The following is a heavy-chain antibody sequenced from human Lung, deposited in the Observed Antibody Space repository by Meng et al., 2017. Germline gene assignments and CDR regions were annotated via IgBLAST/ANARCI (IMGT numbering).Heavy chain of an antibody. CDR3: ARDKPPNDV. Sequence: VVVVESGGVVLQPWWSVILSFAVSGFSFNTYARHWVRQAPGKGLEWVSLMSFDGAQIYYSDSVRGRFTISRDNSKNTLYLQMNSLRAEDTAVYYCARDKPPNDVWGRGTLVTVSS. CDR1: GFSFNTYA. CDR2: MSFDGAQI. J-gene: IGHJ2*01. V-gene: IGHV3-30*01.